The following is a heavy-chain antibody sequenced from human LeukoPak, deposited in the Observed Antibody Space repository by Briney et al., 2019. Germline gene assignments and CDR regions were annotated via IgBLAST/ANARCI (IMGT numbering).Heavy chain of an antibody. V-gene: IGHV1-69*08. Sequence: PVKVSCYGAAGIFTFNTFNMLWEAPGQGLEWMGRIIPIFGSANYAQKFQGRVTITADKSTRTAYMELSSLRSEDTALCYCAKRYRLNVGGSGPFDYWGHLVTVSS. D-gene: IGHD3-16*01. CDR1: AGIFTFNT. CDR3: AKRYRLNVGGSGPFDY. J-gene: IGHJ4*01. CDR2: IIPIFGSA.